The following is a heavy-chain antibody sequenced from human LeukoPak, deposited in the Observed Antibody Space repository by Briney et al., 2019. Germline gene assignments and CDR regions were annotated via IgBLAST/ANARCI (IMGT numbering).Heavy chain of an antibody. J-gene: IGHJ4*02. V-gene: IGHV3-23*01. CDR3: AKDATASPYFHWFDN. CDR1: GFTFSSYA. CDR2: ISSGDST. Sequence: GGSLTLSCAASGFTFSSYAMNWVRQAPGKGLEWVAGISSGDSTFPSASVTGRFTISRHKSKDTLYLQMNSLRAEDTAVYYCAKDATASPYFHWFDNWGQGTQVIVSS. D-gene: IGHD3-9*01.